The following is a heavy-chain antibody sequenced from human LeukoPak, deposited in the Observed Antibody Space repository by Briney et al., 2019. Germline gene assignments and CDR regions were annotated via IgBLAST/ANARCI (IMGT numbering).Heavy chain of an antibody. V-gene: IGHV1-69*13. CDR3: ARGPEIIPPHCRGGRSYPTRDNYFDY. J-gene: IGHJ4*02. D-gene: IGHD2-15*01. CDR1: GGTFSGYA. CDR2: IIPIFGTA. Sequence: SVKVSCKASGGTFSGYAISWVRQAPGQGLEWMGGIIPIFGTANYAQKFQGRVTITADESTSTAYMEPSSLRSEDPAVYYCARGPEIIPPHCRGGRSYPTRDNYFDYWGQGTLVTVSS.